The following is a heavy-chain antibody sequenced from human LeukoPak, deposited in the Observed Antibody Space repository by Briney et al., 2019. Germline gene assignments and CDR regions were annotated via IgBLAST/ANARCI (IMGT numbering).Heavy chain of an antibody. J-gene: IGHJ4*02. Sequence: GGSLRLSCAASGFTVSSNYISWVCHAPGKGLEWVSVIYSGGSTYYADSVKGRFTISRDNSKNTLYLQMNSLRAEDTAVYYCARLYSYGHYYFDYWGQGTLVTVSS. D-gene: IGHD5-18*01. CDR3: ARLYSYGHYYFDY. V-gene: IGHV3-66*04. CDR2: IYSGGST. CDR1: GFTVSSNY.